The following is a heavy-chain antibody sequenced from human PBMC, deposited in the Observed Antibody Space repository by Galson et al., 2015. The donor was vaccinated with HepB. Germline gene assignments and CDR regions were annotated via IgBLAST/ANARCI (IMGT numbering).Heavy chain of an antibody. Sequence: SLRLSCAASGFTFCTHDIHWVRQAPGKGLEWVAVFWNERDSEYYADSVKGRFTVSRDISKNTLYLEMNSLRAEDTAVYYCARDRDRTTFFFDHWGQGTLVTVSS. D-gene: IGHD2/OR15-2a*01. CDR2: FWNERDSE. J-gene: IGHJ4*02. V-gene: IGHV3-33*01. CDR1: GFTFCTHD. CDR3: ARDRDRTTFFFDH.